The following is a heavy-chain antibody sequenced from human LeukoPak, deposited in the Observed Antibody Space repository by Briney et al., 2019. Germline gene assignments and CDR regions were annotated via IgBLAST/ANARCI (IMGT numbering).Heavy chain of an antibody. CDR1: GYTFTGYY. Sequence: ASVKVSCRASGYTFTGYYMHWVRQAPGQGLEWMGWINPNSGGTNYAQKFQGRVTMTRDTSISTAYMELSRLRSDDTAVYYCARDLVVVVAATPSWFDPWGQGTLVTVSS. V-gene: IGHV1-2*02. CDR2: INPNSGGT. D-gene: IGHD2-15*01. J-gene: IGHJ5*02. CDR3: ARDLVVVVAATPSWFDP.